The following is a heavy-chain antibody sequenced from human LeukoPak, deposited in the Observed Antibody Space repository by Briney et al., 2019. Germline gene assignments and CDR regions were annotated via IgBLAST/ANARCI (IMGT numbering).Heavy chain of an antibody. J-gene: IGHJ5*02. CDR2: IIPIFGTA. CDR1: GGTFSSYA. CDR3: ARRYYYGSGNPMSWFDP. V-gene: IGHV1-69*13. D-gene: IGHD3-10*01. Sequence: GAAVKVSCKASGGTFSSYAISWVRQAPGEGLEWMGGIIPIFGTANYAQKSQGRGTITADESTSTAYMELSSLLSEDTAVYYCARRYYYGSGNPMSWFDPWGQGTLVTVSS.